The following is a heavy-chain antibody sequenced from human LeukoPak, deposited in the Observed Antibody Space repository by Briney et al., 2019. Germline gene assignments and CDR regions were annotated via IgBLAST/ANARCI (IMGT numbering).Heavy chain of an antibody. Sequence: GGSLRLSCAASGFTFSSYAMSWIRQAPGKGLEWVSAISGSGGSTYYADSVKGRFTISRDNSKNTLYLQMNSLRAEDTAVYYCAIKLQAVAGTRFVYWGQGTLVTVSS. CDR1: GFTFSSYA. V-gene: IGHV3-23*01. J-gene: IGHJ4*02. CDR3: AIKLQAVAGTRFVY. CDR2: ISGSGGST. D-gene: IGHD6-19*01.